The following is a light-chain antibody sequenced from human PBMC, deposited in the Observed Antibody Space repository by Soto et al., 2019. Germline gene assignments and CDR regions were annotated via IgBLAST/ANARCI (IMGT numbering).Light chain of an antibody. CDR1: TSDIGDYNY. CDR3: SSYTSSGSLVV. Sequence: QSVLTQPASVSGSPGQSITISCTGATSDIGDYNYVSWYQQHPGKAPKLMIYDVSSRPSGVSNRFSGSKSGNTASLTISGLQAEDEANYYCSSYTSSGSLVVFGGGTKLTVL. V-gene: IGLV2-14*03. J-gene: IGLJ3*02. CDR2: DVS.